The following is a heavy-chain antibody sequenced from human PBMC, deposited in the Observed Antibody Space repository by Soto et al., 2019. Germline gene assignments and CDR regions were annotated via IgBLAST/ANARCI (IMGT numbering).Heavy chain of an antibody. Sequence: ASVKVSCKASGYTFTGYYLHWVRQAPGQGLEWMGWINPNTGVTSFAQNFQGRVTMTRDTSIRTAYMELSWLRSDDTAIYYCARKLIAASGTFDCWGEGTLVTVSS. D-gene: IGHD6-13*01. V-gene: IGHV1-2*02. CDR2: INPNTGVT. CDR3: ARKLIAASGTFDC. CDR1: GYTFTGYY. J-gene: IGHJ4*02.